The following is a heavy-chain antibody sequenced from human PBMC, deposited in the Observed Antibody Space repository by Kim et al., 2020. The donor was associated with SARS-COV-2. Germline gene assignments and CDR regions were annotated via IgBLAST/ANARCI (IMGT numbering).Heavy chain of an antibody. CDR1: GYTFTSYA. CDR3: ARKQELEAFDI. Sequence: ASVKVSCKASGYTFTSYAMHWVRQAPGQSLEWMGWIIGGKGDTKYSQKFQGRVTITRDTSASTSYMELSSLRSEDTAVYYCARKQELEAFDIWGQGTMVTVSS. J-gene: IGHJ3*02. CDR2: IIGGKGDT. D-gene: IGHD3-3*01. V-gene: IGHV1-3*01.